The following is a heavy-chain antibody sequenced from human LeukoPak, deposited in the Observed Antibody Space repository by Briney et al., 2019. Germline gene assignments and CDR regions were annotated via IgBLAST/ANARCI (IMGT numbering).Heavy chain of an antibody. Sequence: SETLSLTCTVSGGSISSYYWSWIRQPPGKGLEWIGYIYYSGSTNYNPSLKSRVTISVDTSKNQFSLKLSSVTAADTAVYYCARVLRGYCGGGSCYENWFDPWGQGTLVTVSS. CDR3: ARVLRGYCGGGSCYENWFDP. V-gene: IGHV4-59*01. CDR1: GGSISSYY. J-gene: IGHJ5*02. D-gene: IGHD2-15*01. CDR2: IYYSGST.